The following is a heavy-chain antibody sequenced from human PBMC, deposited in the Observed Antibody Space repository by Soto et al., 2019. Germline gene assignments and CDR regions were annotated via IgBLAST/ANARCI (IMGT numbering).Heavy chain of an antibody. J-gene: IGHJ6*02. CDR1: GFTFRYYS. Sequence: GGSLRLSCAASGFTFRYYSIHWVRQAPGRGLEWVSAITRNSDIYYADSVKGRFTISRDNAKNSVSPQMDSLRAEDTAVYYCATEANAWPLASGLDAWGQGTMVTVSS. V-gene: IGHV3-21*01. CDR3: ATEANAWPLASGLDA. D-gene: IGHD2-2*01. CDR2: ITRNSDI.